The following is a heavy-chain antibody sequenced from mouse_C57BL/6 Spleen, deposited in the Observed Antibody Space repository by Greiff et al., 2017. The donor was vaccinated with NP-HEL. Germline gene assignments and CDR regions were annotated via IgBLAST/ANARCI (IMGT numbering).Heavy chain of an antibody. V-gene: IGHV1-42*01. Sequence: EVKLQESGPELVKPGASVKISCKASGYSFTGYYMNWVKQSPEKSLEWIGEINPSTGGTTYNQKFKAKATLTVDKSSSTAYMQLKSLTSEDSAVYYCARRTYGSRGYAMDYWGQGTSVTVSS. D-gene: IGHD1-1*01. J-gene: IGHJ4*01. CDR3: ARRTYGSRGYAMDY. CDR1: GYSFTGYY. CDR2: INPSTGGT.